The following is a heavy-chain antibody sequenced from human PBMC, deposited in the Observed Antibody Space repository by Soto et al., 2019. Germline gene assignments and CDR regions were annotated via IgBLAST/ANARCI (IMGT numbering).Heavy chain of an antibody. Sequence: EVQLLESGGGLVQPGGSLRLSCAASGFTFSSYAMRWVRQAPGKGLEWVSAISGSGGSTYYADSVKGRFTISRDTSKNTRYLQMNSRRAEDTAVYYCARRGSGSYYDYWGQGTLVTVSS. D-gene: IGHD1-26*01. CDR3: ARRGSGSYYDY. J-gene: IGHJ4*02. V-gene: IGHV3-23*01. CDR1: GFTFSSYA. CDR2: ISGSGGST.